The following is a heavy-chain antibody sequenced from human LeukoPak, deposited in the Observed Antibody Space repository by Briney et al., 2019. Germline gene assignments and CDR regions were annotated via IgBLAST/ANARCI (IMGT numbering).Heavy chain of an antibody. V-gene: IGHV4-59*01. CDR2: IYYSGST. D-gene: IGHD6-13*01. J-gene: IGHJ5*02. CDR3: ARAIAAAGSFNWFDP. Sequence: SETFSLTCTVSGGSISSYYWSWIRQPPGKGLEWIGYIYYSGSTNYNPSLKSRVTISVDTSKNQFSLKLSSVTAADTAVYYCARAIAAAGSFNWFDPWGQGTLVTDSP. CDR1: GGSISSYY.